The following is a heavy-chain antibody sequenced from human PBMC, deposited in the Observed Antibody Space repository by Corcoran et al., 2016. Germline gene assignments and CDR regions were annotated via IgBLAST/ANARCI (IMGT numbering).Heavy chain of an antibody. Sequence: QVQLVQSGAEVKKPGASVKVSCKASGYTFTSYGISWVRQAPGQGLEWMGWISAYNGNTNYAQKLQGRVTMTTDTSTSTAYMELRSLRSDDTAVYYCAVNGPLNYYDSSGQGLFDPWGQGTLVTVSS. V-gene: IGHV1-18*01. D-gene: IGHD3-22*01. CDR1: GYTFTSYG. CDR3: AVNGPLNYYDSSGQGLFDP. J-gene: IGHJ5*02. CDR2: ISAYNGNT.